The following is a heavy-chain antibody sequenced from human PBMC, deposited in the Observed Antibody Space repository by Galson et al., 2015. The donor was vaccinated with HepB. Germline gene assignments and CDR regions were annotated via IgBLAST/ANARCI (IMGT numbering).Heavy chain of an antibody. CDR2: IIPIFGTA. Sequence: SVKVSCKASGGTFSSYTINWVRQAPGQGLEWMGGIIPIFGTANYPQKFQGRVTITADKSTSTAYMELSSLRSDDTAVYYCARMFPIRGTSLWWGQGTVVTVSS. CDR3: ARMFPIRGTSLW. CDR1: GGTFSSYT. J-gene: IGHJ4*02. D-gene: IGHD2-2*01. V-gene: IGHV1-69*06.